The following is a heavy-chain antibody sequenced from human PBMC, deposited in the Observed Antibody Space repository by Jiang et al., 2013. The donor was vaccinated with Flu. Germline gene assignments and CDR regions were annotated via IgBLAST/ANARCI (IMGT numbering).Heavy chain of an antibody. J-gene: IGHJ4*02. CDR1: EAPSAAML. CDR3: AVVPSGATRGAFDY. V-gene: IGHV1-69*04. CDR2: IIPILGIA. D-gene: IGHD1-26*01. Sequence: EVKKPGSSVKVSARLLEAPSAAMLSAGCDRPLDKGLSRMGRIIPILGIANYAQKFQGRVTITADKSTSTAYMELSSLRSEDTAVYYCAVVPSGATRGAFDYWGQGTLVTVSS.